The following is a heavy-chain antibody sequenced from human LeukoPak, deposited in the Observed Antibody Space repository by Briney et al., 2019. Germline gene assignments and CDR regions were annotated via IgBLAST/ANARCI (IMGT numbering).Heavy chain of an antibody. CDR2: INHSGST. D-gene: IGHD2-21*02. Sequence: SETLSLTCAVYGGSFSGYYWSWIRQPPGKGLEWIGEINHSGSTNYNPSLKSRVTISVDTSKNQFSLKLSSVTAADTAVYYCARVVYCGGDCYSDYFDYWGQGTLVTVSS. CDR1: GGSFSGYY. J-gene: IGHJ4*02. CDR3: ARVVYCGGDCYSDYFDY. V-gene: IGHV4-34*01.